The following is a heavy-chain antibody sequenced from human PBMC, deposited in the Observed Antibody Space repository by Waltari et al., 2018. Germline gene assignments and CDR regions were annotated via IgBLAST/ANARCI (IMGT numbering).Heavy chain of an antibody. J-gene: IGHJ6*02. D-gene: IGHD3-3*01. CDR2: ISSSGSTI. V-gene: IGHV3-48*03. CDR1: GFTFSSYE. Sequence: EVQLVESGGGLVQPGGSLRLSCAASGFTFSSYEMNWVRQAPGKGLEWVSYISSSGSTIYYADSVKGRVTIARDNAKNSLYLQMNSLRAEDTAVYYCARDQRITIFGVVIMTYYGMDVWGQGTTVTVSS. CDR3: ARDQRITIFGVVIMTYYGMDV.